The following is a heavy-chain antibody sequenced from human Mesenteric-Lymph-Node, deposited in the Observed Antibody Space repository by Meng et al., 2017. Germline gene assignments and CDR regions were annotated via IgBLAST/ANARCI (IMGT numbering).Heavy chain of an antibody. D-gene: IGHD6-13*01. Sequence: SVKVSCKASGGTFSSYAISWVRQAPGQGLEWMGGIIPIFGTANYAQKFQGRVTITADESTSTAYMELSSLRSEDTAVYYWARIGLQADGFDYWGQGTLVTVSS. J-gene: IGHJ4*02. CDR3: ARIGLQADGFDY. CDR2: IIPIFGTA. V-gene: IGHV1-69*13. CDR1: GGTFSSYA.